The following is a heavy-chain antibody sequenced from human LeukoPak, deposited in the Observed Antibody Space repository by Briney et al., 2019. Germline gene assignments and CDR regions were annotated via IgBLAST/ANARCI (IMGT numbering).Heavy chain of an antibody. V-gene: IGHV4-34*01. D-gene: IGHD6-13*01. CDR2: IYHSGST. CDR1: GGSFSGYY. J-gene: IGHJ4*02. Sequence: PSETLSLTCAVYGGSFSGYYWSWIRQPPGKGLEWIGEIYHSGSTNYNPSLKSRVTISVDKSKNQFSLKLSSVTAADTAVYYCASIAAANSDWGQGTLVTVSS. CDR3: ASIAAANSD.